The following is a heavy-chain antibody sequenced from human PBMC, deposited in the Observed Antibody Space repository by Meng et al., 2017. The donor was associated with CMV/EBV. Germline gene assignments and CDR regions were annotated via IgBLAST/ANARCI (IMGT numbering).Heavy chain of an antibody. Sequence: IPVTDADPTRGKPTQTPTLTRTLVGLSLITGGVGVGSIRPPPGEALEWLALIYWDADKPYSPSLKSRLTITKDTSKNQVVLTTTNMHPVDTATYYCAHSQRGYSGPVYFDYWGQGTLVTVSS. CDR2: IYWDADK. CDR3: AHSQRGYSGPVYFDY. V-gene: IGHV2-5*02. D-gene: IGHD5-12*01. J-gene: IGHJ4*02. CDR1: GLSLITGGVG.